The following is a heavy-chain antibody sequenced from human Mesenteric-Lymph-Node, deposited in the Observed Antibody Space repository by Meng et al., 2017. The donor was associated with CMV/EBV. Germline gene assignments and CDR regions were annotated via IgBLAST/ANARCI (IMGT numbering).Heavy chain of an antibody. Sequence: GESLKISCAASGFTVSSNYMSWVRQAPGKGLEWVSVIYSGGSTYYADSVKGRFTISRDNSKNTLYLQMNSLRAEDTAVYYCARNPNSGSYRDASDIWGQGTMVTVSS. CDR3: ARNPNSGSYRDASDI. CDR2: IYSGGST. D-gene: IGHD1-26*01. J-gene: IGHJ3*02. CDR1: GFTVSSNY. V-gene: IGHV3-53*01.